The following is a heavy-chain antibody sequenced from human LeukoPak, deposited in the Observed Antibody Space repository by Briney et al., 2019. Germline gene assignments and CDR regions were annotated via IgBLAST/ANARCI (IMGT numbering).Heavy chain of an antibody. CDR1: GFTVSTSY. D-gene: IGHD1-1*01. J-gene: IGHJ6*02. Sequence: GGSLRLSCAASGFTVSTSYMTWVRQAPRKGLECVSIIYSGGNTYYADSVKGRFTISRDTSKNTVFLQMMSLRVEDTAGYYCARDPATGATQFYGGKSYYYSGLDVWGQGTAVSVSS. CDR3: ARDPATGATQFYGGKSYYYSGLDV. CDR2: IYSGGNT. V-gene: IGHV3-66*01.